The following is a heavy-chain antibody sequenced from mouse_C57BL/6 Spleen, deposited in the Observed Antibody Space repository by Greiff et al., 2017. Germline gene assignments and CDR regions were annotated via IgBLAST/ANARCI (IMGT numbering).Heavy chain of an antibody. V-gene: IGHV14-1*01. CDR3: TPIAQAHFDY. J-gene: IGHJ2*01. CDR1: GFTIQDSY. D-gene: IGHD3-2*02. Sequence: EVHLQQSGAELVRPGASVKLSCTASGFTIQDSYLPCVKQRPEQGLEYLVRIDPEAGDTEYAPKFQGKATMTADTSSNTAYLQLSSLTSEDTAVYYCTPIAQAHFDYWGQGTTLTVSS. CDR2: IDPEAGDT.